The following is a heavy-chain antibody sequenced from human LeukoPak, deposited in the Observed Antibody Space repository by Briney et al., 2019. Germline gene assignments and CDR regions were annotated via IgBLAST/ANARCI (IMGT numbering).Heavy chain of an antibody. CDR3: AREGTYGDSEVFDY. D-gene: IGHD4-17*01. CDR2: IYYSGNT. J-gene: IGHJ4*02. Sequence: SETLSLTCTVSGGPISSGGYYWTWIRQHPGKGLEWIGYIYYSGNTYYNPSLKSRVNISVDTSKNQFSLKLSSVTAADTAVYYCAREGTYGDSEVFDYWGQGTLVTVSS. CDR1: GGPISSGGYY. V-gene: IGHV4-31*03.